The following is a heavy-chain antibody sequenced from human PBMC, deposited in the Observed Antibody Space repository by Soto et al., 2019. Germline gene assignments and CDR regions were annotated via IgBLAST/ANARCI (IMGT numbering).Heavy chain of an antibody. CDR3: ARLPVAAAGTIFFDY. V-gene: IGHV1-8*01. CDR2: MNPNSGNT. J-gene: IGHJ4*02. Sequence: ASVKVSCKASGYTFTSYDVNWVRQATGQGLEWMGWMNPNSGNTGYAQKFQGRVTMTRNTSISTAYMELSSLRSEDTAVYYCARLPVAAAGTIFFDYWGQGTLVTVSS. CDR1: GYTFTSYD. D-gene: IGHD6-13*01.